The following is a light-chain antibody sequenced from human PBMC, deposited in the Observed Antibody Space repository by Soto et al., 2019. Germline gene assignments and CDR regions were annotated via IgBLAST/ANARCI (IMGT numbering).Light chain of an antibody. CDR2: EVS. CDR3: SSNAGTHAVV. J-gene: IGLJ2*01. CDR1: SSDVGGYNY. V-gene: IGLV2-8*01. Sequence: QSALTQPPSASGSPGQSVTISCTGTSSDVGGYNYVSWYQQHPGKAPKLMISEVSKRPSGIPDRFSGSKSGNTASLTVSGLQAEDEADYNCSSNAGTHAVVFGGGTKLTVL.